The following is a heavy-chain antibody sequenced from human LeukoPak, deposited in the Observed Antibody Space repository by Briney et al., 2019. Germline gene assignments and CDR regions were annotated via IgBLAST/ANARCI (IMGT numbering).Heavy chain of an antibody. D-gene: IGHD3-10*01. CDR2: INSDGSST. CDR3: ATITSRSFGN. J-gene: IGHJ4*02. CDR1: GFTFSSYW. Sequence: GGSLRLSCAASGFTFSSYWMHWVRQAPGKGLVWVSRINSDGSSTSYADSVKGRFTISRDNSKNTVYLQMNSLRAGDTAEYYCATITSRSFGNWGQGTLVTVSA. V-gene: IGHV3-74*01.